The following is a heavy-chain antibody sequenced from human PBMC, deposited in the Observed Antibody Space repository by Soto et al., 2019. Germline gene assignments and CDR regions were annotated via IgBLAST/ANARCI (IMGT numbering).Heavy chain of an antibody. J-gene: IGHJ4*02. CDR3: AGGGQGLVDAS. CDR1: GYSFTTYW. Sequence: GESLNISCKVSGYSFTTYWINWVRQMPGKGLEWMGRIDPSDSYTNYSPSFQGHVTISADKSVSTAYLQWNSLKASATAMYKWAGGGQGLVDASGGKGPLFTVPP. D-gene: IGHD6-19*01. CDR2: IDPSDSYT. V-gene: IGHV5-10-1*01.